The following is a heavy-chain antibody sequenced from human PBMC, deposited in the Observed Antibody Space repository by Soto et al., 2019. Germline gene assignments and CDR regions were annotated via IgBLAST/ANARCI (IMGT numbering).Heavy chain of an antibody. J-gene: IGHJ4*02. CDR3: ARGTNRFLEWLSPSIDY. CDR2: MNPNSGNT. V-gene: IGHV1-8*01. CDR1: GYTFTSYD. D-gene: IGHD3-3*01. Sequence: ASVTVSCQASGYTFTSYDINWVRQATGQGLEWMGWMNPNSGNTGYAQKFQGRVTMTRNTSISTAYMELSSLRSEDTAVYYCARGTNRFLEWLSPSIDYWGQGTLVTVS.